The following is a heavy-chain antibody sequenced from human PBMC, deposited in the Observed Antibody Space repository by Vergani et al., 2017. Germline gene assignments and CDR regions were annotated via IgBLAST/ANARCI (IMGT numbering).Heavy chain of an antibody. J-gene: IGHJ4*02. Sequence: QLQLQESGPGLVKPSETLSLTCTVSGGSISSSCYYWGWIRQPPGKGLEWIGSIYCSGSTYYKPSLKSQVTISVDTSKNQFSLKLSSVTAADTAVYYCARRTTMGRGVLEIARYYFDYWGQGTLVTVSS. D-gene: IGHD3-10*01. V-gene: IGHV4-39*01. CDR2: IYCSGST. CDR1: GGSISSSCYY. CDR3: ARRTTMGRGVLEIARYYFDY.